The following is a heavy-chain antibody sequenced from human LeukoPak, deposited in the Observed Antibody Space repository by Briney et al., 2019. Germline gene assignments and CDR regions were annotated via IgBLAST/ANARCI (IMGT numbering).Heavy chain of an antibody. D-gene: IGHD3-9*01. V-gene: IGHV1-2*02. CDR3: ARDLLFYDILTGYSYAFDI. Sequence: ASVKVSCKASGYTFTGYYMHWVRQAPGQGLEWMGWINPNSGGTNYAQKFQGRVTMTRDTSISTAYMELSRLRSDDTAVYYCARDLLFYDILTGYSYAFDIWGQGTMVTVSS. CDR1: GYTFTGYY. CDR2: INPNSGGT. J-gene: IGHJ3*02.